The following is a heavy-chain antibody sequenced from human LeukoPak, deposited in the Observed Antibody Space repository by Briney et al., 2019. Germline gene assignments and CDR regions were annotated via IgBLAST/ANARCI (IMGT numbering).Heavy chain of an antibody. CDR2: LNHSGST. V-gene: IGHV4-34*01. CDR1: GGSFSGYY. CDR3: ARDSSIMTTVVTDYYYGMDV. J-gene: IGHJ6*02. Sequence: SETLSLACAVYGGSFSGYYWSWIRQSPGKGLEWIGELNHSGSTNYNPSLKSRVTISVDTSKNQFSLKLSSVTAADTAVYYCARDSSIMTTVVTDYYYGMDVWGQGTTVTVSS. D-gene: IGHD4-23*01.